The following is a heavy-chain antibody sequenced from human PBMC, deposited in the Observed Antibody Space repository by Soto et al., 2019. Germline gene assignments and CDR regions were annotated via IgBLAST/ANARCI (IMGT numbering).Heavy chain of an antibody. Sequence: LSLTCAISGVSFSSNSAAWNWISQSPSRGLEWLGRTYYRSKWYNEYAVSLKSRIIINPDTSKNQFSLQLNSVNPQHPAVYYCDRSGNEAAVDYWGQGTLPTDSS. J-gene: IGHJ4*02. D-gene: IGHD3-10*01. V-gene: IGHV6-1*01. CDR3: DRSGNEAAVDY. CDR1: GVSFSSNSAA. CDR2: TYYRSKWYN.